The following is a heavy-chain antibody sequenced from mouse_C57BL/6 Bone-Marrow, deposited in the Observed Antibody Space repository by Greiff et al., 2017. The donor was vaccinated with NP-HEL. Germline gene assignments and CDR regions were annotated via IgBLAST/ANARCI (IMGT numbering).Heavy chain of an antibody. CDR2: IRSKSNNYAT. CDR3: VRQDGPYYAMDY. Sequence: EVKLVESGGGLVQPKGSLKLSCAASGFSFNTYAMNWVRQAPGKGLEWVARIRSKSNNYATYYADSVKDRFTISRDDSESMLYLQMNNLKTEDTAMYYCVRQDGPYYAMDYWGQGTSVTVSS. CDR1: GFSFNTYA. J-gene: IGHJ4*01. D-gene: IGHD2-3*01. V-gene: IGHV10-1*01.